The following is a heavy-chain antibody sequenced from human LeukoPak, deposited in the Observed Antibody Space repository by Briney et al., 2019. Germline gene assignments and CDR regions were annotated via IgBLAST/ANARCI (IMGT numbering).Heavy chain of an antibody. CDR3: ARETIELGYFDY. Sequence: TGGSLRLSCAASGFTFSSYAMHWVRQAPGKGLEWVAVISYDGSNKYYADSVKGRFTISRDNSKNTLYLQMNSLRAEDTAVYYCARETIELGYFDYWGQGTLVTVSS. CDR2: ISYDGSNK. V-gene: IGHV3-30*04. CDR1: GFTFSSYA. D-gene: IGHD1-7*01. J-gene: IGHJ4*02.